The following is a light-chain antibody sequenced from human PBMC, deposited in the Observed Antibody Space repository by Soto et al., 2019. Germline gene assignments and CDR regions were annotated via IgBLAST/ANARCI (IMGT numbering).Light chain of an antibody. CDR1: SSDIGKYNY. V-gene: IGLV2-14*01. CDR2: AAS. Sequence: QSALTQPVSVSASPGQSITISCAGTSSDIGKYNYVSWYQHHPGKAPKLVISAASRRAYGISDHFSGSKSGKTATLTISGLEAEDEADYYCASYTSSTTQVFGGGTKLTVL. J-gene: IGLJ3*02. CDR3: ASYTSSTTQV.